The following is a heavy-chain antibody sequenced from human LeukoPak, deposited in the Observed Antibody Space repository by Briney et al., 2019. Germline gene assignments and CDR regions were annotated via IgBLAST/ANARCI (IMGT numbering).Heavy chain of an antibody. Sequence: PSETLSLTCAVYGGSFSGYYCSWIRQPPGKGLEWIGEINHSGSTNYSPSLKSRVTISVDTSKNQFSLKLSSVTAADTAVYYCARTFIAARPHYFDYWGQGTLVTVSS. V-gene: IGHV4-34*01. J-gene: IGHJ4*02. CDR3: ARTFIAARPHYFDY. CDR2: INHSGST. CDR1: GGSFSGYY. D-gene: IGHD6-6*01.